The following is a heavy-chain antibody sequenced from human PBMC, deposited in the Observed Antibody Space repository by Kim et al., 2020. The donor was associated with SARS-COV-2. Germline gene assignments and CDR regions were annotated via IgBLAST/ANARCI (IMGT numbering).Heavy chain of an antibody. V-gene: IGHV4-59*13. CDR2: IYYNGST. CDR1: GGSISSYY. Sequence: SETLSLTCIGSGGSISSYYWSWIRQSPGKGLEWIGYIYYNGSTNYNPSLRSRITISVDRSKNQFSLKLNSVTAADTAVYYCERGAYGLFGYWGQGTLVTVSS. CDR3: ERGAYGLFGY. J-gene: IGHJ4*02. D-gene: IGHD4-17*01.